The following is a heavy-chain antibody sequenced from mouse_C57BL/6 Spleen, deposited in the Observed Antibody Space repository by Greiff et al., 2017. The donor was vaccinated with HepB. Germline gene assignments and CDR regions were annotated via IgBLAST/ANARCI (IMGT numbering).Heavy chain of an antibody. V-gene: IGHV1-59*01. CDR3: ARGRLRREPWFAY. J-gene: IGHJ3*01. Sequence: QVQLQQPGAELVRPGTSVKLSCKASGYTFTSYWMHWVKQRPGQGLEWIGVIDPSDSYTNYNQKFKGKATLTVDTSSSTAYMQLSSLTSEDSAVYYCARGRLRREPWFAYWGQGTLVTVSA. CDR1: GYTFTSYW. CDR2: IDPSDSYT. D-gene: IGHD2-4*01.